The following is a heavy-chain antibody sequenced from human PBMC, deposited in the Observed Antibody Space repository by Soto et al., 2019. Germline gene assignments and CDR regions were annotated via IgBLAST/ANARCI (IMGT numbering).Heavy chain of an antibody. D-gene: IGHD3-22*01. J-gene: IGHJ3*02. Sequence: SVKVSCKASGGTFSSYAISWVRQAPGQGLEWMGGIIPIFGTANYAQKLQGRVTMTTDTSTSTAYMELRSLRSDDTAVYYCARETYYYDSSGYYGAFDIWGQGTMVTVSS. CDR3: ARETYYYDSSGYYGAFDI. CDR1: GGTFSSYA. V-gene: IGHV1-69*05. CDR2: IIPIFGTA.